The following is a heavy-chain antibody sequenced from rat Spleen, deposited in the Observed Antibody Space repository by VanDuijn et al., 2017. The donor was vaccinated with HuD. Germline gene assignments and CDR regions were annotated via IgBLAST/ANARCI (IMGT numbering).Heavy chain of an antibody. J-gene: IGHJ2*01. V-gene: IGHV2-6*01. CDR1: GFSLSGNS. Sequence: QVQLKESGPGLVQPSQTLSLTCTVSGFSLSGNSVHWVRQPPGKGLEWIAAISSGGSTYYNSALKSRLSISRDTSKSQVFLKMNSLQTDDTAIYFCTSARDWGQGVMVTVSS. CDR3: TSARD. D-gene: IGHD1-4*01. CDR2: ISSGGST.